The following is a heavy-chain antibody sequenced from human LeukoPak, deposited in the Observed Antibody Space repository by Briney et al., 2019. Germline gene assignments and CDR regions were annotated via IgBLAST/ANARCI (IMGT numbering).Heavy chain of an antibody. CDR3: ARDVDATSGWFDP. V-gene: IGHV3-48*01. Sequence: PGGSLRLSCAASGFAFSTNSINWVRQAPGKGLEWISYISSSSTTINYADSVKGRFTISRDNAKNSLYLQMNSLRAEDTAVYYCARDVDATSGWFDPWGQGTLVTVSS. CDR1: GFAFSTNS. J-gene: IGHJ5*02. CDR2: ISSSSTTI. D-gene: IGHD2-15*01.